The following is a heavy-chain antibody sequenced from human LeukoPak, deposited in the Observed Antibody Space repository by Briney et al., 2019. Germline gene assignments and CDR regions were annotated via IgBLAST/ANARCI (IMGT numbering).Heavy chain of an antibody. CDR3: ARIGPTWAFDI. CDR1: GFTFSSYS. D-gene: IGHD2-21*01. Sequence: GGSLKLSCAASGFTFSSYSRNWVRQAPGKGLEWVSSISSSSSYIYYADSVKGRFTISRDNAKNSLYLQMNSLRAEDTAVYYCARIGPTWAFDIWGQGTMVTVSS. J-gene: IGHJ3*02. CDR2: ISSSSSYI. V-gene: IGHV3-21*01.